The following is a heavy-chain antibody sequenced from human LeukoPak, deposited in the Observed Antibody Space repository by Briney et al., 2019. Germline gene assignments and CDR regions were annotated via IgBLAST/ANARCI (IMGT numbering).Heavy chain of an antibody. CDR1: GYSFASSW. J-gene: IGHJ6*03. CDR3: ARHGHCTNGVCYSNYYYHMDV. V-gene: IGHV5-51*01. D-gene: IGHD2-8*01. CDR2: IYPDDSDT. Sequence: GDSLKISCKGSGYSFASSWIGWVRQMPGKGLEWMGIIYPDDSDTRYSPSFEGQITISVDKSISTAYLQWSSLKASDTAVYYCARHGHCTNGVCYSNYYYHMDVWGKGTTFTVSS.